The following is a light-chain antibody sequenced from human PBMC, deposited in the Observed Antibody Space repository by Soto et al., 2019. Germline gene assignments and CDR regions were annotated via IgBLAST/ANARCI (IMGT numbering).Light chain of an antibody. Sequence: EIVLTQFPATLSLSPGERATLSCRASQSVSTYLAWYQQKPGQTPRLLIYDASNRATGIPARFSGSGSGTDFTLTISSLEPEDFAVYYCQQQSKWPHTFGGGTKLDIK. J-gene: IGKJ4*01. CDR3: QQQSKWPHT. CDR1: QSVSTY. V-gene: IGKV3-11*01. CDR2: DAS.